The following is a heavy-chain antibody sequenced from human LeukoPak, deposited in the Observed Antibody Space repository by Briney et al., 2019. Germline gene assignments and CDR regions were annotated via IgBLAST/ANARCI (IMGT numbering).Heavy chain of an antibody. J-gene: IGHJ5*02. Sequence: SETLSLTCTVSGGSISSYYWSWIRQPPGKGLEWIGYIYYSGSTNYNPSLKSRVTISVDTSKNQFSLKLSSVTAADTAVYYCARAWDGYSSSWQAVWFDPWGQGTLVTVSS. CDR1: GGSISSYY. CDR3: ARAWDGYSSSWQAVWFDP. D-gene: IGHD6-13*01. CDR2: IYYSGST. V-gene: IGHV4-59*01.